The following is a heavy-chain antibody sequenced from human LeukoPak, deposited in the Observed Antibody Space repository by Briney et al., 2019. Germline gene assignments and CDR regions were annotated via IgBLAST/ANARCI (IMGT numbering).Heavy chain of an antibody. V-gene: IGHV3-23*01. CDR3: VKAEFAEQWLAPFDN. CDR1: GFTFGSYD. D-gene: IGHD6-19*01. CDR2: LSSSGGST. Sequence: GGSLGLSCAASGFTFGSYDMYWVRQAPGKGLEWVSGLSSSGGSTYYADSVKGRFTISRDNPKNTLYLQMNSLRADDTAVHYCVKAEFAEQWLAPFDNWGQGTLVTVSS. J-gene: IGHJ4*02.